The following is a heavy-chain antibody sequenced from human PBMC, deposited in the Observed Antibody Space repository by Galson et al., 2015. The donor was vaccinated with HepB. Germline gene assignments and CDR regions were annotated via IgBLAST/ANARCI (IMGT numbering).Heavy chain of an antibody. J-gene: IGHJ6*02. CDR2: ISGSGGST. D-gene: IGHD3-9*01. V-gene: IGHV3-23*01. CDR1: GFTFSSYA. Sequence: SLRLSCAASGFTFSSYAMSWVRQAPGKGLEWVSAISGSGGSTYYADSVKGRFTISRDNSKNTLYLQMNSLRAEDTAVYYCAKNLPYDILTGYGMGWNPLKDYYGMDVWGQGTTVTVSS. CDR3: AKNLPYDILTGYGMGWNPLKDYYGMDV.